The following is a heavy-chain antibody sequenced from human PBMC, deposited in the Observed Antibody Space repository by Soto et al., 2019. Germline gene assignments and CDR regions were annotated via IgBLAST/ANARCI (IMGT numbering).Heavy chain of an antibody. Sequence: EVQLVESGGGLVQPGGSLRLSCAASGFTFSSYWMHWVRQAPGKGLVWVSRINSDGSSTSYADSVKGRFTISRDNAKSPLYLKMNSRRAEDTAVYYCARGPHFDDFWSGYYTGGDAFDIWGQGTMVTVSS. J-gene: IGHJ3*02. CDR3: ARGPHFDDFWSGYYTGGDAFDI. D-gene: IGHD3-3*01. V-gene: IGHV3-74*01. CDR1: GFTFSSYW. CDR2: INSDGSST.